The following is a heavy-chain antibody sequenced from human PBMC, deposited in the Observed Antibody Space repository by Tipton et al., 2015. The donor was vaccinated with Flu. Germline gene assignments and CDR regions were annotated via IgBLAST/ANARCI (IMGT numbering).Heavy chain of an antibody. CDR3: ARRMVYCSSASCYAFYYGMDV. V-gene: IGHV1-46*01. D-gene: IGHD2-2*01. CDR2: INPSGGST. Sequence: QLVQSGAEVKKPGASVKVSCKASGYTFTSYYMHWVRQAPGQGLEWMGIINPSGGSTSYAQKFQGRVTMTRDTSTSTVYMELSSLRSEATAVYYCARRMVYCSSASCYAFYYGMDVWGQGTTVTVSS. CDR1: GYTFTSYY. J-gene: IGHJ6*02.